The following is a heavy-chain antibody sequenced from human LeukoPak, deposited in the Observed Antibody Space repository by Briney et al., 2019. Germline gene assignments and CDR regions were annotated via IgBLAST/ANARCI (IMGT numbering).Heavy chain of an antibody. CDR3: AKENCGDSYDAFDI. CDR1: GFTFDDYA. D-gene: IGHD4-17*01. V-gene: IGHV3-9*01. Sequence: GRSLRLSCAASGFTFDDYAMHWVRQAPGKGLECVSGISWNSGSIDYADSVKGRFTISRDNARNSLYLQMNRLRAEDTALYYCAKENCGDSYDAFDIWGQGTMVTVSS. CDR2: ISWNSGSI. J-gene: IGHJ3*02.